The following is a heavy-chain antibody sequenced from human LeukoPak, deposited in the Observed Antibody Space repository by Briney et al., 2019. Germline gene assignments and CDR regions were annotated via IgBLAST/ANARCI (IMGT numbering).Heavy chain of an antibody. Sequence: ASVTVSCKAFGYTFTSYDINWVRQATGQGLEWMGWMNPNSGNTGYAQKFQGRVTMTRNTSISTAYMELSSLRSEDTAVYYCARGKARDGYNYPGIFDYWGQGTLVTVSS. CDR1: GYTFTSYD. V-gene: IGHV1-8*01. CDR2: MNPNSGNT. D-gene: IGHD5-24*01. CDR3: ARGKARDGYNYPGIFDY. J-gene: IGHJ4*02.